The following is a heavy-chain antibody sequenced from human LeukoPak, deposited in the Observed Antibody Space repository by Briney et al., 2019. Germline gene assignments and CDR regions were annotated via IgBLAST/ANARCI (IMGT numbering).Heavy chain of an antibody. CDR3: AAKASYFDS. J-gene: IGHJ4*02. V-gene: IGHV6-1*01. D-gene: IGHD2-15*01. CDR1: GDSVSSNSAT. CDR2: TYYRSKWYN. Sequence: SQTLSLTCAISGDSVSSNSATWNWIRQSPSRGLEWLGRTYYRSKWYNDYASSVKGRITVNPDTSKNLFSLRLNSVTPEDTAVYYCAAKASYFDSWGQGTLVTVSS.